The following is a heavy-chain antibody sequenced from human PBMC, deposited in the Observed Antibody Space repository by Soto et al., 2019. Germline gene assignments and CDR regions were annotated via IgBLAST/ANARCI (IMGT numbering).Heavy chain of an antibody. V-gene: IGHV3-74*01. CDR3: ARRAAPYYYYMDV. CDR2: IDSDGGST. D-gene: IGHD6-13*01. J-gene: IGHJ6*03. CDR1: GLTFSSYW. Sequence: EVQLVESGGGLVQPGGSLRLSCAASGLTFSSYWMHWVRQAPGKGLVWVSHIDSDGGSTNYADSMKGRFTISRDNAKYTLYLQMDSLRAEDTAVYYCARRAAPYYYYMDVWGKGTTVTVSS.